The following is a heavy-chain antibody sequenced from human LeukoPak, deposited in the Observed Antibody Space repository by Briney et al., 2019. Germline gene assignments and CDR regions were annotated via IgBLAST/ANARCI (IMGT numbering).Heavy chain of an antibody. CDR2: IWHDGSNT. V-gene: IGHV3-33*01. CDR3: ARDLGGTGIDY. J-gene: IGHJ4*02. D-gene: IGHD1-1*01. Sequence: GGSLRLSCAASGFTFSTYGMHWVRQAPGKGLEWVAFIWHDGSNTYYADSVKGRFTISRDNSKDTVYLEMNSLRAEDAAVYYCARDLGGTGIDYWGQGTLVTVSS. CDR1: GFTFSTYG.